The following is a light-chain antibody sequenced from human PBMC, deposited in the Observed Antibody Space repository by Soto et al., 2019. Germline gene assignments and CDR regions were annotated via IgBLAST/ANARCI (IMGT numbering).Light chain of an antibody. V-gene: IGKV1-39*01. CDR1: QNIRSF. J-gene: IGKJ5*01. Sequence: DIQMTQSPSSLSASVGDRITITCRASQNIRSFLNWYQQKPGKAPRLLIYSASSLQSGVPSRFSGSGSGTDFPLTINNLQPEDFATYYCQKSYSSPPITFGQGTRLEIK. CDR2: SAS. CDR3: QKSYSSPPIT.